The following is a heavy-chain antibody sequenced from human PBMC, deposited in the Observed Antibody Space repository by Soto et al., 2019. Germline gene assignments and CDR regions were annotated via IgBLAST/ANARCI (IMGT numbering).Heavy chain of an antibody. D-gene: IGHD2-15*01. CDR2: IYHAGSV. V-gene: IGHV4-38-2*01. CDR1: GYSIASGYY. Sequence: PSETLSLTCAVSGYSIASGYYWAWIRQSPGKGLEWIGSIYHAGSVYYNPSLNSRVAVSLDTSKNHFSLKLTSVTAADTAVYYCARVHCSAGTCLDGLDFWGQGTTVTVSS. J-gene: IGHJ6*02. CDR3: ARVHCSAGTCLDGLDF.